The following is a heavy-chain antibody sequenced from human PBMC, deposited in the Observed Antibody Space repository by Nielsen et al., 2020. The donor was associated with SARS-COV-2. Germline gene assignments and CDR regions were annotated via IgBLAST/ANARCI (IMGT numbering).Heavy chain of an antibody. CDR2: FDPEDGET. J-gene: IGHJ6*02. D-gene: IGHD6-13*01. CDR3: ATGIAAAGTRWRYYYYYGMDV. CDR1: GYTLTELS. Sequence: VSVKVSCKVSGYTLTELSIHWVRQAPGKGLEWMGTFDPEDGETIYAQKFQGRVTMTEDTSTDTAYMELSSLRSEDTAVYYCATGIAAAGTRWRYYYYYGMDVWGQGTTVTVSS. V-gene: IGHV1-24*01.